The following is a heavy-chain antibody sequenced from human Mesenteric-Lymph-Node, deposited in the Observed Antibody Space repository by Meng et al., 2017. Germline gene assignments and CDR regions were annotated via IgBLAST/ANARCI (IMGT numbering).Heavy chain of an antibody. V-gene: IGHV3-48*03. D-gene: IGHD3-16*02. CDR2: ISSSGSTI. Sequence: GESLKISCAASGFTFSSYEMNWVRQAPGKGLEWVSYISSSGSTIYYADSVKGRFTISRDNAKNSLYLQMNSLRAEDTVVYYCARDTGSENYDYVWGSYRSFDYWGQGTLVTVSS. J-gene: IGHJ4*02. CDR3: ARDTGSENYDYVWGSYRSFDY. CDR1: GFTFSSYE.